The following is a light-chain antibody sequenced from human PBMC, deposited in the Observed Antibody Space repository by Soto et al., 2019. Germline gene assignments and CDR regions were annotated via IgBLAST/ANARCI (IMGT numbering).Light chain of an antibody. V-gene: IGKV3-20*01. CDR3: KQFGSSPLYT. CDR2: GAS. CDR1: QSVSSTY. Sequence: EIVLTQSPGTLSLSPGERVTLSCRASQSVSSTYLAWYQQKPGQAPRLLIYGASSRATGIPDRFSGSGSGTDFTLTISRLEPEDFAVYYCKQFGSSPLYTFGQGTKLEIK. J-gene: IGKJ2*01.